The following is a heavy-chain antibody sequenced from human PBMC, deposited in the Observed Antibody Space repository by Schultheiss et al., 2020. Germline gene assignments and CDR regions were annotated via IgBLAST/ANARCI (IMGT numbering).Heavy chain of an antibody. CDR2: FFSRGTT. J-gene: IGHJ4*02. CDR1: SGSINSYY. V-gene: IGHV4-59*01. Sequence: SETLSLTCTVSSGSINSYYWSWMRQPPGKGLEWIGYFFSRGTTNYNPSLKSRVTISVDTSKNQFSLKLSSVTAADTAVYYCASYSSSGNYWGQGTLVTVSS. D-gene: IGHD6-6*01. CDR3: ASYSSSGNY.